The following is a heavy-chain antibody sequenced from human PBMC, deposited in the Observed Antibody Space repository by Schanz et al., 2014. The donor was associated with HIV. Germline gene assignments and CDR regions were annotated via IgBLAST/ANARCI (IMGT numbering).Heavy chain of an antibody. CDR3: AAGLIRYFFDY. D-gene: IGHD2-21*01. V-gene: IGHV3-66*01. Sequence: VQLAESGGGVVQPGGSLRLSCAVSGFTISSNYMSWVRQAPGKGLEWVSVVYIGDSTFYANSVKGRFTISRDDSKNTLYLQMNSPRAEDTAMYYCAAGLIRYFFDYWGQGTLVTVSS. CDR1: GFTISSNY. CDR2: VYIGDST. J-gene: IGHJ4*02.